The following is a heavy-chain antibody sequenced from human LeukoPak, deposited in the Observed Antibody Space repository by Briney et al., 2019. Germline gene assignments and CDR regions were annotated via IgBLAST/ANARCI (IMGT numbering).Heavy chain of an antibody. CDR1: GGSFSGYY. CDR3: VRGQRDHYDSSGYYYIPLAFDI. J-gene: IGHJ3*02. Sequence: SETLSLTCAVYGGSFSGYYWSWIRQPPGKGLEWIGEINHSGSTNYNPSLKSRVTISVDTSKNQFSLKLSSVTAADTAVYYCVRGQRDHYDSSGYYYIPLAFDIWGQGTMVTVSS. D-gene: IGHD3-22*01. CDR2: INHSGST. V-gene: IGHV4-34*01.